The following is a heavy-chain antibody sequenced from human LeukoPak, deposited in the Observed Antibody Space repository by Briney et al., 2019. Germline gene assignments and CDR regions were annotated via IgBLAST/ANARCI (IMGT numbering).Heavy chain of an antibody. J-gene: IGHJ4*02. D-gene: IGHD6-6*01. CDR2: INHSGST. CDR1: GGSFSGYY. Sequence: SETLSLTCAVYGGSFSGYYWSWIRQPPGKGLGWIGEINHSGSTNYNPSLKSRVTISVDTSKNQFSLKLSSVTAADTAVYYCARLSRIAARPNDYWGQGTLVTVSS. V-gene: IGHV4-34*01. CDR3: ARLSRIAARPNDY.